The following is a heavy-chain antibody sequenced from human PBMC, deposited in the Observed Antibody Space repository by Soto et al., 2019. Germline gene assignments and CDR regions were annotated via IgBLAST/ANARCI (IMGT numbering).Heavy chain of an antibody. J-gene: IGHJ3*02. CDR3: ARDDWNYSDAFDI. V-gene: IGHV3-48*01. D-gene: IGHD1-7*01. CDR1: GFTFSSYS. CDR2: ISSSSSTI. Sequence: GGSLRLSCAASGFTFSSYSMNWVRQAPGKGLEWVSYISSSSSTIYYADSVKGRFTISRDNAKNSLYLQMNSLRAEDTAVYYCARDDWNYSDAFDIWGQGTMVTVPS.